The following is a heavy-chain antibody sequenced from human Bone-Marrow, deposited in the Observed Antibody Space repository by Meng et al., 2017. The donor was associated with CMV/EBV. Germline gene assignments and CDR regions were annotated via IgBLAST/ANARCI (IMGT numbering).Heavy chain of an antibody. D-gene: IGHD2-2*01. J-gene: IGHJ3*02. Sequence: ESLKISCAASGFKFGDYVMGWVRQAPGKGLEWVSVISGSGGSTYYADPVKGRFTISRDNSKNTLYLQMNNLSAEDTAVYYCARDSCSSTSCHDAFDIWGQGTMVTVSS. CDR1: GFKFGDYV. CDR2: ISGSGGST. CDR3: ARDSCSSTSCHDAFDI. V-gene: IGHV3-23*01.